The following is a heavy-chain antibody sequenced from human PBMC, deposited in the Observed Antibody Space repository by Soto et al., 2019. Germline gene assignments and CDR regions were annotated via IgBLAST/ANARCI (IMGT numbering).Heavy chain of an antibody. CDR2: IYHSGST. V-gene: IGHV4-38-2*02. CDR3: ARELDRYFDY. J-gene: IGHJ4*02. D-gene: IGHD1-1*01. CDR1: GYFISSGSY. Sequence: PSETLSLTCAVSGYFISSGSYWGLIRQPPGKGLEWIGSIYHSGSTYYNASLKSRVTISVDTSKNQFSLKLNSVTATDTAIYYCARELDRYFDYWGQGTLVTVSS.